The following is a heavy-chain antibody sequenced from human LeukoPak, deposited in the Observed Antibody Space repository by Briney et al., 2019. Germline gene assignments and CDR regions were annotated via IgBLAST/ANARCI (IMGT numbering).Heavy chain of an antibody. CDR1: GFTVSRNY. J-gene: IGHJ6*02. Sequence: GGSLRLSCAASGFTVSRNYMSWVRQAPGKGLEWVSVIYSGGSTYYADSVKGRFTISRDNSKNTLYLQMNSLRAEDTAVYYCARDLGGEVGAPPSNYYYYGMDVWGQGTTVTVSS. D-gene: IGHD1-26*01. CDR2: IYSGGST. CDR3: ARDLGGEVGAPPSNYYYYGMDV. V-gene: IGHV3-53*01.